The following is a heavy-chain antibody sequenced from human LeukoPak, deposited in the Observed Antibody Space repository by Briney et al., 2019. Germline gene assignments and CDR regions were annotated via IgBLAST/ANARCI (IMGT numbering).Heavy chain of an antibody. Sequence: ASVKVSCKASGYTFTGYYLHWVRQAPGQGLEWMGWINPNSGGTNYAQKLQGRVTMTRDTSITTAYMELSRLRSDDTAVYYCAKNLGAVAATNWFDPWGQGTLVTVSS. CDR3: AKNLGAVAATNWFDP. CDR1: GYTFTGYY. V-gene: IGHV1-2*02. D-gene: IGHD6-19*01. CDR2: INPNSGGT. J-gene: IGHJ5*02.